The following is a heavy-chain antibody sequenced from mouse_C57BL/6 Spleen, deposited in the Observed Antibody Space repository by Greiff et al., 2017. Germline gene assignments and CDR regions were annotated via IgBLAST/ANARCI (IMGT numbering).Heavy chain of an antibody. CDR1: GYTFTSYW. Sequence: QVQLKESGAELVKPGASVKMSCKASGYTFTSYWITWVKQRPGQGLEWIGDIYPGSGSTNYNEKFKSKATLTVDTSSSTAYMQLSSLTSEDSAVYYCARDGYYSAMDYWGQGTSVTVSS. J-gene: IGHJ4*01. D-gene: IGHD2-3*01. CDR2: IYPGSGST. CDR3: ARDGYYSAMDY. V-gene: IGHV1-55*01.